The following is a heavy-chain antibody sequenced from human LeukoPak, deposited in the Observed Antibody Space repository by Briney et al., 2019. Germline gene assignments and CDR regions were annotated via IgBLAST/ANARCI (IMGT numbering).Heavy chain of an antibody. V-gene: IGHV4-34*01. Sequence: SETLSLTCAVYGGSFSGYYWSWIRQPPGKGLEWSGEINHSGSTDYNPSLKSRVTISVDKSKNQFSLKLSSVTAADTAVYYCARDREYYDFWYYFDYWGQGTLVTVSS. CDR1: GGSFSGYY. J-gene: IGHJ4*02. D-gene: IGHD3-3*01. CDR3: ARDREYYDFWYYFDY. CDR2: INHSGST.